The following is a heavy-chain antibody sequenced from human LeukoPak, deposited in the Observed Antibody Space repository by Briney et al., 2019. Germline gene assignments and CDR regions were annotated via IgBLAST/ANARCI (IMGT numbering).Heavy chain of an antibody. V-gene: IGHV3-53*01. CDR2: IYSGGST. CDR1: GFSVSSNF. D-gene: IGHD3-22*01. CDR3: ARDIAYNYDSSGYSYVY. Sequence: GGSLRLSCAASGFSVSSNFMSWVRHAPGKGLEWVSIIYSGGSTHYADSVKGRFTISRDNSKNTLYLQMSSLRAEDTAVYYCARDIAYNYDSSGYSYVYWGQGTLVTVSS. J-gene: IGHJ4*02.